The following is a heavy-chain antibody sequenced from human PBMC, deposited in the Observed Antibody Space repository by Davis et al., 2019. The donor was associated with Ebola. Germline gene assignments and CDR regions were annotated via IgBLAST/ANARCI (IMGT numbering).Heavy chain of an antibody. CDR3: ARDRGVVADPYYYYGMDV. D-gene: IGHD2-15*01. Sequence: GESLKISCAASGFTFSSYSMNWVRQAPGKGLEWVSYISSSSSTIYYADSVKGRFTISRDNAKNSLYLQMNSLRDEDTAVYYCARDRGVVADPYYYYGMDVWGQGTTVTVSS. V-gene: IGHV3-48*02. CDR2: ISSSSSTI. J-gene: IGHJ6*02. CDR1: GFTFSSYS.